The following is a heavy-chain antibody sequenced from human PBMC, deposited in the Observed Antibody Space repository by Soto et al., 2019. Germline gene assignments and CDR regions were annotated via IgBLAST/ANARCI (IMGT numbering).Heavy chain of an antibody. Sequence: QVQLVESGGGVVQPGRSLRLSCAASGFTFSSYAMHWVRQAPGKGLEWVAVISYDGSNKYYADSVKGRFTISRDNSKNTLYLQMNSLRAEDTAEYYCARDFRRDNYFDYWGQGTLVTVSS. CDR1: GFTFSSYA. J-gene: IGHJ4*02. CDR2: ISYDGSNK. CDR3: ARDFRRDNYFDY. V-gene: IGHV3-30-3*01.